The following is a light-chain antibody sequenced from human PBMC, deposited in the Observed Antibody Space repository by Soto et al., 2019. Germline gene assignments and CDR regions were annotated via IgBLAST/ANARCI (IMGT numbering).Light chain of an antibody. CDR1: TSDIGTHNF. CDR3: TSFAGSNNLI. CDR2: EVY. Sequence: QSALTQPPSASGSPGQSVTISCTGATSDIGTHNFVSWYQHHPGKAPKLMIYEVYKRPSGVSDRFSGSKSGNTASLTVSGLQAEDEADYYCTSFAGSNNLIFGGGNKVTVL. V-gene: IGLV2-8*01. J-gene: IGLJ2*01.